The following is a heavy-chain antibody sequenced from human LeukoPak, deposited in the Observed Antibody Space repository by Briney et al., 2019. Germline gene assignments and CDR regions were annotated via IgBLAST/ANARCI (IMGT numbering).Heavy chain of an antibody. J-gene: IGHJ3*02. D-gene: IGHD3-16*01. CDR1: GFSFSTYS. Sequence: GGSLRLSCAASGFSFSTYSMGWVRQAPGKGPEWVSAIKPNGGDTFYTDSVRGRFTISRDNSKNTLYLQMNGLRGEDTAVYYCAKDPVNWGQDSGTFDIWGQGTMVTVSS. V-gene: IGHV3-23*01. CDR2: IKPNGGDT. CDR3: AKDPVNWGQDSGTFDI.